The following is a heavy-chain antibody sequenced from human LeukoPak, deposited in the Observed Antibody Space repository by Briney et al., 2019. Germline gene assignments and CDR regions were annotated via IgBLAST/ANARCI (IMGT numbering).Heavy chain of an antibody. D-gene: IGHD6-13*01. CDR1: GASISSGGYY. V-gene: IGHV4-31*03. CDR3: ARGSGTFNWFAP. CDR2: IYSNGKT. Sequence: SETLSLTCTVSGASISSGGYYWSWVRQHPEKGLEWIGYIYSNGKTYYNPSLKTRVVISIDTSNNQFALRLSAVTVADSAVYFCARGSGTFNWFAPWGQGTLVTVSS. J-gene: IGHJ5*02.